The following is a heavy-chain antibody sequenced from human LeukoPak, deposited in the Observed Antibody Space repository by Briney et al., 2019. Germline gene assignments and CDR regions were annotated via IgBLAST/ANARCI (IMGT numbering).Heavy chain of an antibody. CDR3: AREGISSVSYSDALDY. CDR1: GYTFTGYY. CDR2: INPDSGDT. J-gene: IGHJ4*02. V-gene: IGHV1-2*02. D-gene: IGHD1-26*01. Sequence: ASVKLSCKASGYTFTGYYMYWVRQAPGQGLEWMGWINPDSGDTNYAQKFQGRVTITRDTSISTDYMGLSSLTADDTAVFYCAREGISSVSYSDALDYWGQGTLVTVSS.